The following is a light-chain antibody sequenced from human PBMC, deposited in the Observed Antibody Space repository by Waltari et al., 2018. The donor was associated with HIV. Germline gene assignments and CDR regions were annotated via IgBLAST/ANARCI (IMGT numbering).Light chain of an antibody. CDR1: NIGRQS. CDR3: QVWDSSSDVV. Sequence: SYVLPQPPSVSVAPGQTARITCGGHNIGRQSVHWYQQKPGQGTVLVVYDDGDRPSGLPEGFPGSNAGNPATLTISRVEAGDETDYCCQVWDSSSDVVFGGGTKLTVL. CDR2: DDG. J-gene: IGLJ2*01. V-gene: IGLV3-21*02.